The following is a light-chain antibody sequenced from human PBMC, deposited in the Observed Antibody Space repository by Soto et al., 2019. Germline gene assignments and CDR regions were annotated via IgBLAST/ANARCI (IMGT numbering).Light chain of an antibody. CDR3: AAWDDSLSVL. Sequence: QSVLTQPPSVSAAPGQKVTISCSGSSSNIGNNYVSWYQQLPGTAPKLLIYRNNQRPSGVPDRFSGSKSGTSASLAISGLRSEDEADYYCAAWDDSLSVLFGTGTKVTVL. CDR2: RNN. V-gene: IGLV1-47*01. CDR1: SSNIGNNY. J-gene: IGLJ1*01.